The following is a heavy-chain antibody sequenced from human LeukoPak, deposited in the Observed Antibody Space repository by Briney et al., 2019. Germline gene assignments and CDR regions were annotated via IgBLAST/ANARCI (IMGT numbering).Heavy chain of an antibody. CDR1: GFTFSSYS. Sequence: MPGGSLRLSCAASGFTFSSYSMNWVRQAPGKGLEWVSSISSSSSYIYYADSVKGRFTISRDNAKNSLYLQMSSLRAEDTAVYYCARDQGYTFVYFDYWGQGTLVTVSS. D-gene: IGHD5-24*01. V-gene: IGHV3-21*01. J-gene: IGHJ4*02. CDR2: ISSSSSYI. CDR3: ARDQGYTFVYFDY.